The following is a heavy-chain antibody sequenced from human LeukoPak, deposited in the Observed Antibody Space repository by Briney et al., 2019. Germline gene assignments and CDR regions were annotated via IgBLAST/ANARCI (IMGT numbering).Heavy chain of an antibody. CDR2: ISTYNGNT. Sequence: ASVKVSCKASGYPFTSYGISWVRQAPGQGLEWMGWISTYNGNTNYAQKFQDIVTMTTDTSTSTAYMELESLRSDDTAVYYCARDWVVGVVVVAAGYWGQGTLVTVSS. CDR3: ARDWVVGVVVVAAGY. J-gene: IGHJ4*02. D-gene: IGHD2-15*01. CDR1: GYPFTSYG. V-gene: IGHV1-18*01.